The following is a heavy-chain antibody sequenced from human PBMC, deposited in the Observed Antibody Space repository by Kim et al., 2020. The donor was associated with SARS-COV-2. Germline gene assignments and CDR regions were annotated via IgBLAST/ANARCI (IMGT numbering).Heavy chain of an antibody. J-gene: IGHJ4*02. CDR1: GGSISSYY. CDR2: IYYSGST. Sequence: SETLSLTCTVSGGSISSYYWSWIRQPPGKGLEWIGYIYYSGSTNYNPSLKSRVTISVDTSKNQFSLKLSSVTAADTAVYYCAGYGSGSGLGTYYFDYWGQGTLVNVSS. D-gene: IGHD3-10*01. CDR3: AGYGSGSGLGTYYFDY. V-gene: IGHV4-59*01.